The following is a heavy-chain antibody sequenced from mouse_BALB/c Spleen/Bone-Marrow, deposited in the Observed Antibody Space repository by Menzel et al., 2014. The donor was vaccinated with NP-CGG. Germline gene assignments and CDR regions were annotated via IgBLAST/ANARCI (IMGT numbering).Heavy chain of an antibody. CDR2: ILPGSGST. Sequence: VQLQQSGAELMKPGASVKISSKATGYTFSSYWIVWVKQRPGHGLEWIGEILPGSGSTNYNEKFKGKATFTADTSSNTAYMQLSSLTSEDSAVYYCARSRGGFYFDYWAQGTTLTVSS. CDR1: GYTFSSYW. CDR3: ARSRGGFYFDY. D-gene: IGHD1-1*01. V-gene: IGHV1-9*01. J-gene: IGHJ2*01.